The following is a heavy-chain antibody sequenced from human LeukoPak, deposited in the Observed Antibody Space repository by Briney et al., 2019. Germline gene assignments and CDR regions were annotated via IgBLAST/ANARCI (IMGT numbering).Heavy chain of an antibody. CDR2: ISWNSGSI. J-gene: IGHJ3*02. CDR3: AKDILNAVAGAFDI. Sequence: PGGSLRLSCAASGFTFDDYAMHWVRQAPGKGLEWVSGISWNSGSIGYADSVKGRFTISRDNAKNSLYLQMNSLRAEDTALYYCAKDILNAVAGAFDIWGQGTMVTVFS. D-gene: IGHD6-19*01. CDR1: GFTFDDYA. V-gene: IGHV3-9*01.